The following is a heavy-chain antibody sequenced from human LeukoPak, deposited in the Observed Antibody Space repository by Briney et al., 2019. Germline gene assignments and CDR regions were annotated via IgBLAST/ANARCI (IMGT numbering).Heavy chain of an antibody. V-gene: IGHV1-69*05. Sequence: SVKVSCKASGGTFSSYAISWVRQAPGQGLEWMGGIITIFGTANYAQKFRGRVTITTDESTSTAYMELSSLRSEDTAVYYCTRADDYVWGSYRLMSHYYYYMDVWGKGTTVTVSS. J-gene: IGHJ6*03. CDR1: GGTFSSYA. D-gene: IGHD3-16*02. CDR3: TRADDYVWGSYRLMSHYYYYMDV. CDR2: IITIFGTA.